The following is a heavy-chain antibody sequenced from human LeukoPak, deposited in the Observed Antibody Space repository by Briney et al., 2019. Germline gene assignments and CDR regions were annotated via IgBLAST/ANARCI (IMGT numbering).Heavy chain of an antibody. J-gene: IGHJ6*02. Sequence: GASVKVSCKASGYTFTSYYMHWVRQAPGQGLEWMGIINPSGGSTSYAQKFQGRVTMTRDTSTSTVYMELSSLRSEDTAVYYCARGTMVRGVSMEYYYGMDVWGQGTTVTVSS. V-gene: IGHV1-46*01. D-gene: IGHD3-10*01. CDR1: GYTFTSYY. CDR3: ARGTMVRGVSMEYYYGMDV. CDR2: INPSGGST.